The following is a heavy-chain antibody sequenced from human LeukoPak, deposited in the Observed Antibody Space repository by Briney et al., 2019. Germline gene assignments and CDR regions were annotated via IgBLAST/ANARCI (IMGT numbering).Heavy chain of an antibody. J-gene: IGHJ4*02. V-gene: IGHV1-69*05. D-gene: IGHD2-2*01. CDR3: AIGPWVPAAIIDY. Sequence: SVKVSCKASGGAFSSYAISWVRQAPGQGLEWMGGIIPIFGTANYAQKFQGRVTITTDESTSTAYMELSSLRSEDTAVYYCAIGPWVPAAIIDYWGQGTLVTVSS. CDR2: IIPIFGTA. CDR1: GGAFSSYA.